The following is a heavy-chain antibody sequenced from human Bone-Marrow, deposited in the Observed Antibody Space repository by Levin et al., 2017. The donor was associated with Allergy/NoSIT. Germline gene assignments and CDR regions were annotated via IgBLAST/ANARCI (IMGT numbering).Heavy chain of an antibody. CDR2: IYYSGST. J-gene: IGHJ6*02. CDR1: GGSISSYY. Sequence: PSETLSLTCTVSGGSISSYYWSWIRQPPGKGLEWIGYIYYSGSTNYNPSLKSRVTISVDTSKNQFSLKLSSVTAADTAVYYCAGGRISVYYYYYGMDVWGQGTTVTVSS. V-gene: IGHV4-59*01. CDR3: AGGRISVYYYYYGMDV. D-gene: IGHD2-15*01.